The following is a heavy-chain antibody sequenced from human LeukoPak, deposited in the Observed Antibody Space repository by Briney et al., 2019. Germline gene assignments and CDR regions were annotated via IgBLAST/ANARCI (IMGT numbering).Heavy chain of an antibody. CDR3: ARGCPVNTAMIRVDY. V-gene: IGHV4-34*01. J-gene: IGHJ4*02. CDR1: GGSFSNYY. CDR2: INHSEST. Sequence: SETLSLTCAVYGGSFSNYYWSWIRQPPGKGLEWIGEINHSESTNYNPSLKSRVTISVDTSKNQFSLNLTSVTAADTAVYYCARGCPVNTAMIRVDYWGQGTLVTVSS. D-gene: IGHD5-18*01.